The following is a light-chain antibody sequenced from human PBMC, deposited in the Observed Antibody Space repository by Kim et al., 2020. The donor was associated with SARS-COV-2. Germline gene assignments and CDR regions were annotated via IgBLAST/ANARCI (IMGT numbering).Light chain of an antibody. Sequence: GQSITLSGTGTSSDVGGYNLVSWYQQYPGKAPKLLIFDVTKRPLGVSNRFSGSKSGNVASLTISGLQAEDEADYFCCSYARSMTLLFGGGTKVTVL. CDR1: SSDVGGYNL. V-gene: IGLV2-23*02. CDR2: DVT. J-gene: IGLJ2*01. CDR3: CSYARSMTLL.